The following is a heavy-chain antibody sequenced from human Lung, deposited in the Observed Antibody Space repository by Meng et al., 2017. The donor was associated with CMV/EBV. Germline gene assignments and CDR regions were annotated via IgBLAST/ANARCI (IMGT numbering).Heavy chain of an antibody. CDR1: GYTFTNYY. D-gene: IGHD6-13*01. J-gene: IGHJ4*02. CDR3: ARAPGLSLTAATSDAYFDK. Sequence: SVNVSCKASGYTFTNYYIHWVRQAPGQGLEWMGWIKPNSGATNYVQKFQGRLTVTRDTSITTADMELTRLSSDDPAVHCCARAPGLSLTAATSDAYFDKWGQGTLVTVSS. V-gene: IGHV1-2*02. CDR2: IKPNSGAT.